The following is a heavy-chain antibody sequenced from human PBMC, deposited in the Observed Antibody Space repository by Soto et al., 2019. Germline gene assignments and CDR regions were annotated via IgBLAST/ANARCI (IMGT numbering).Heavy chain of an antibody. D-gene: IGHD2-15*01. CDR2: ISSSGYI. CDR1: GFKFNSYT. V-gene: IGHV3-21*01. Sequence: EVQLVESGGGLVKPGGSLKLSCAASGFKFNSYTINWVRQAPGKRLEWLSSISSSGYIFSTDSVRGRFTISRDNAKNSVYLQINSLRADDTAVYFCARDCSGGSCYPGMDVWGQGTTVTVSS. CDR3: ARDCSGGSCYPGMDV. J-gene: IGHJ6*02.